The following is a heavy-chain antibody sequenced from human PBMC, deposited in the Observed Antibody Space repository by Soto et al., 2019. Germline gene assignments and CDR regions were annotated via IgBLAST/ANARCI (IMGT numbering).Heavy chain of an antibody. CDR3: ARTRGPAGYVVVTAIRGGWFDP. CDR2: INHSGST. D-gene: IGHD2-21*02. J-gene: IGHJ5*02. V-gene: IGHV4-34*01. Sequence: QVQLQQWGAGLLKPSETLSLTCAVYGGSFSGYYWSWIRQPPGKGLEWIGEINHSGSTNYNPSLKSRVTISVDTSKNQFSLKLSSVTAADTAVYYCARTRGPAGYVVVTAIRGGWFDPWGQGTLVTVSS. CDR1: GGSFSGYY.